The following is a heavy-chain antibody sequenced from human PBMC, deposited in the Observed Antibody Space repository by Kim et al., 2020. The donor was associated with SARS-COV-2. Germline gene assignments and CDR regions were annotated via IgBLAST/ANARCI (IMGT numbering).Heavy chain of an antibody. Sequence: GGSLRLSCAASEFTVGNNYMSWVRQAPGKGLEWVSIIYSGGTTYYAASVKSRFTVSRDSSKNTLYLQMNNLRAVDTAVYYCARGPPGTATSAGGQGTVVTVSS. J-gene: IGHJ4*02. CDR1: EFTVGNNY. CDR3: ARGPPGTATSA. CDR2: IYSGGTT. V-gene: IGHV3-53*01. D-gene: IGHD6-25*01.